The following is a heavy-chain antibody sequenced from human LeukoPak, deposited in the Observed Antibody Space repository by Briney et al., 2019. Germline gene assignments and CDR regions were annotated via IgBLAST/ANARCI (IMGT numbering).Heavy chain of an antibody. J-gene: IGHJ4*02. V-gene: IGHV4-30-4*01. CDR3: ARVSDYDYVWGSYRSSHFDY. CDR2: IYYSGST. Sequence: PSQTLSLTCTVSGGSISSGDYYWSWIRQPPGKGLEWIGYIYYSGSTYYNPSLKSRVTISVDTSKNQFSLKLSSVTAADTAVYYCARVSDYDYVWGSYRSSHFDYWGQGTLVTVSS. D-gene: IGHD3-16*02. CDR1: GGSISSGDYY.